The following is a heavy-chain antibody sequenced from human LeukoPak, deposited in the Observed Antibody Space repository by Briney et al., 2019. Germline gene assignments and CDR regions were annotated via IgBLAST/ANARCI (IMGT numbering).Heavy chain of an antibody. V-gene: IGHV1-18*01. Sequence: ASVKVSCKASGYTFSTYGISWVRQAPGQGLEWMGWISAYNGNTNYAQKLQGRVTMTTDTSTSTAYMELRNLRSDDTAAYYCARGLLAPLHFWGQGTLVTVSS. J-gene: IGHJ4*02. CDR3: ARGLLAPLHF. CDR1: GYTFSTYG. CDR2: ISAYNGNT. D-gene: IGHD2-15*01.